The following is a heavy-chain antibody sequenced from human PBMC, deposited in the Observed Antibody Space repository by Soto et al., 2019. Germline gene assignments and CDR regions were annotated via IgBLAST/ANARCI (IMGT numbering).Heavy chain of an antibody. D-gene: IGHD6-25*01. Sequence: SETLSLTCAVSGGSFTSNNWWTWVRQPPGQGLEWIGEIYRTGSTNYNPSLKSRVTISVDRSKNQFSLNLSSVTAADTAIYYCARESGGYDSSTRYGLDVWGQGTTVTVSS. CDR3: ARESGGYDSSTRYGLDV. V-gene: IGHV4-4*02. CDR1: GGSFTSNNW. J-gene: IGHJ6*02. CDR2: IYRTGST.